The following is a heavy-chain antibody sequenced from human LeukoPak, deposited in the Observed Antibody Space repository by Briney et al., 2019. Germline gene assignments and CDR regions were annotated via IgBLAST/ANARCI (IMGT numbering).Heavy chain of an antibody. CDR1: GYTFTSYG. J-gene: IGHJ4*02. Sequence: ASVKVSCKASGYTFTSYGISWVRQAPGQGLEWMGRINPNSGGTNYAQKFQGRVTMTRDTSISTAYMELSRLRSDDTAVYYCARDFWAGYSGYDPLDYWGQGTLVTVSS. CDR3: ARDFWAGYSGYDPLDY. D-gene: IGHD5-12*01. CDR2: INPNSGGT. V-gene: IGHV1-2*06.